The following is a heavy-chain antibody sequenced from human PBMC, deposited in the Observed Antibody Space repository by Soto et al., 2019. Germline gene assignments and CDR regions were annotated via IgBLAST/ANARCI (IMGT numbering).Heavy chain of an antibody. J-gene: IGHJ4*02. CDR1: GFTFSSFA. V-gene: IGHV3-30-3*01. CDR2: ISYDGSNK. Sequence: QVQLVESGGGVVQPGRSLRLSCAASGFTFSSFAMHWVRQAPGKGLEWVSVISYDGSNKYYADSVKGRFTISRDNSKNTLYLQMNRLRAEDTGVYYWASPREDGGYGVFGYWGQGTLVTV. D-gene: IGHD5-12*01. CDR3: ASPREDGGYGVFGY.